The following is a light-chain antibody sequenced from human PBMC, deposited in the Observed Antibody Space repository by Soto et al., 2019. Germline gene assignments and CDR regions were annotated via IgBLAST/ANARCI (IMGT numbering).Light chain of an antibody. CDR3: QQTYNAPRT. CDR2: GAS. CDR1: QSISTY. V-gene: IGKV1-39*01. J-gene: IGKJ1*01. Sequence: DIQMTQSPSSLSASVGDRVTITCRASQSISTYLNWYQQKPGKAPDLLIAGASTLLSGVPSRFSGSGSGTDFSLTISTLHPEDFSTYYCQQTYNAPRTFGQRTKVEVK.